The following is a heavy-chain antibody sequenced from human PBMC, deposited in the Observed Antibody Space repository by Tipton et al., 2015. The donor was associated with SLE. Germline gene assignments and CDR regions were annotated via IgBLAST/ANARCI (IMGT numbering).Heavy chain of an antibody. Sequence: SLRLSCAASGFIFNNYVMTWVRQAPGKGLEWVSSIPGSGGNTHYADSVKGRFTISRDNSKNTLYLHMNNLRAEDTAVYYCAKAYYYGSGSSYVTFDYWGQGTLVTVSS. V-gene: IGHV3-23*01. CDR2: IPGSGGNT. D-gene: IGHD3-10*01. CDR3: AKAYYYGSGSSYVTFDY. J-gene: IGHJ4*02. CDR1: GFIFNNYV.